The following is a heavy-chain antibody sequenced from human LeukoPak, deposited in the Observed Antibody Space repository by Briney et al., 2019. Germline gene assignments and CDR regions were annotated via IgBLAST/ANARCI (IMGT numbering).Heavy chain of an antibody. CDR1: GYTFTSYY. D-gene: IGHD6-13*01. J-gene: IGHJ3*02. CDR2: INPSGGST. Sequence: ASVKVSCKASGYTFTSYYMHWVRQAPGQGLEWMGIINPSGGSTSYAQKFQGRVTMTRDTSTSTVYMELSGLRSEDTAVYYCARVLRASPNSSSWYNAAFDIWGQGTMVTVSS. CDR3: ARVLRASPNSSSWYNAAFDI. V-gene: IGHV1-46*01.